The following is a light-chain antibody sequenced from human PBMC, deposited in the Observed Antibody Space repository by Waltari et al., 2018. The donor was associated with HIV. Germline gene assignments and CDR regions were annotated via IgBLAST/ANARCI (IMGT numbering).Light chain of an antibody. CDR2: FDD. CDR1: SSNIGNNA. CDR3: AAWDDSLNGYV. V-gene: IGLV1-36*01. J-gene: IGLJ1*01. Sequence: QSVLTQPPSVSEAPRQRVTISCSGSSSNIGNNAVNWYQQVPGKAPKLLIYFDDLLSSGVSGRFSGSKSGTSASLAIRGLQSEDEADYYCAAWDDSLNGYVFGSGTKVTVL.